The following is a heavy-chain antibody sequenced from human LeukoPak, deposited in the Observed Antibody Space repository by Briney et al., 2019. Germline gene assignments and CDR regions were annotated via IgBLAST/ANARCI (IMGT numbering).Heavy chain of an antibody. CDR1: GGSFSGYY. D-gene: IGHD6-13*01. CDR3: ARAKTGSSWYYFDY. V-gene: IGHV4-34*01. J-gene: IGHJ4*02. CDR2: INHSGST. Sequence: SETLSLTCAVYGGSFSGYYWSWSRQPPGKGLEWIGEINHSGSTNYNPSLKSRVTISVDTSKNQFSLKLSSVTAADTAVYYCARAKTGSSWYYFDYWGQGTLVTVSS.